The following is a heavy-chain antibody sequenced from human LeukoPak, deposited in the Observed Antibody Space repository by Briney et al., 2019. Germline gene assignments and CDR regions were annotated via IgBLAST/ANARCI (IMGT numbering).Heavy chain of an antibody. CDR2: VYYSGGT. V-gene: IGHV4-39*07. D-gene: IGHD5-12*01. Sequence: SETLSLTCTVSGGSISSGSYYWVWIRQPPTKGLEWIASVYYSGGTFYNPSLKSRVTISVDTSRNQFSLKLTSVTAADTAVYYCARFDSGADSRGQGTLVTVSS. CDR3: ARFDSGADS. J-gene: IGHJ4*02. CDR1: GGSISSGSYY.